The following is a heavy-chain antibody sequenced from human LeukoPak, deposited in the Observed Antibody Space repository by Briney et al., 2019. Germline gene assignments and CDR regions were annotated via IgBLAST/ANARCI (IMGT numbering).Heavy chain of an antibody. CDR3: VKPPRLSIIRGEGMDV. CDR2: ISSGGDDT. J-gene: IGHJ6*02. Sequence: GASLRLSCAGSGFTFRTYAMGWVRQAPGKGLEWVSSISSGGDDTYHADSVKGRFTISRDNFKNTLYLQMNSLRAEDTAVYYCVKPPRLSIIRGEGMDVWGHGTTVTVSS. D-gene: IGHD3-10*01. CDR1: GFTFRTYA. V-gene: IGHV3-23*01.